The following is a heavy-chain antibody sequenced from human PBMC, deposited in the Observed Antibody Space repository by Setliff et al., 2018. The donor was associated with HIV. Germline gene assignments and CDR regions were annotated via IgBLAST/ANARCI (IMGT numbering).Heavy chain of an antibody. D-gene: IGHD2-15*01. CDR1: GYSISGGYY. CDR3: AGVAPSSCRSGVDF. CDR2: IYNSGST. V-gene: IGHV4-38-2*02. J-gene: IGHJ4*02. Sequence: KPSETLSLTCTVSGYSISGGYYWGWIRQPPGKGLEWFGNIYNSGSTYYNPSLKRRVTISEDTSKNQFSLKLSPVTAADTAVYYCAGVAPSSCRSGVDFWGQGTLVTVSS.